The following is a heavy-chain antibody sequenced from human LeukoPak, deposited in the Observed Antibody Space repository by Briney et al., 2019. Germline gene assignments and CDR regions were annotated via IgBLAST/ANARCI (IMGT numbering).Heavy chain of an antibody. D-gene: IGHD5-12*01. CDR3: ARGGYGHGFDI. V-gene: IGHV3-74*01. J-gene: IGHJ3*02. Sequence: PGGFLRLSCAASGFTFSSYWMHWVRQAPGKGLVWVSRVNSDGSDTIYADSVKGRCTISRDNAKNTVFLQMNSLRVEDTAVYYCARGGYGHGFDIWGQGTMVTVSS. CDR1: GFTFSSYW. CDR2: VNSDGSDT.